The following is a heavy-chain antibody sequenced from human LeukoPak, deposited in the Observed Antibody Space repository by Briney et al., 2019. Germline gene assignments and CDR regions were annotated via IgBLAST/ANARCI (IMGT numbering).Heavy chain of an antibody. J-gene: IGHJ4*02. Sequence: PGGTLRLSCAASGFTFSSYAMTWVRQAPGKGLEWVSAISGSGGSTYYADSVKGRFTISRDNSRNTLYLQMNSLRAEDTAVYYCAKDGYSSGWYSNYWDQGTLVTVSS. V-gene: IGHV3-23*01. CDR2: ISGSGGST. CDR3: AKDGYSSGWYSNY. CDR1: GFTFSSYA. D-gene: IGHD6-19*01.